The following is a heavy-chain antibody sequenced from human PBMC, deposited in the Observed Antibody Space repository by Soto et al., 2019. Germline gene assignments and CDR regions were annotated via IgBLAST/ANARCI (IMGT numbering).Heavy chain of an antibody. CDR3: AGGWGGGSGWYLTPLDY. Sequence: EVQLVESGGGLIQPGGSLRLSCAASGFTVSSNYMSWVRQAPGKGLEWVSVIYSGGSTYYADSVKGRFTISRDNSKNTLYLQRNSLGAEDTAVYYWAGGWGGGSGWYLTPLDYWGQGTLVTVSS. CDR1: GFTVSSNY. J-gene: IGHJ4*02. CDR2: IYSGGST. D-gene: IGHD6-19*01. V-gene: IGHV3-53*01.